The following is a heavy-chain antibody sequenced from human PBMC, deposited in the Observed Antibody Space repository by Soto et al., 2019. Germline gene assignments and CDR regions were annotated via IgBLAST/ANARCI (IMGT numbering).Heavy chain of an antibody. CDR2: ISAYNGNT. J-gene: IGHJ6*02. D-gene: IGHD6-19*01. CDR3: ARDIAVAGTFYYYYGMDV. Sequence: ASVKVSCKASGYTFTSYGISWVRQAPGQGLEWMGWISAYNGNTNYAQKLQGRVTMTTDTSTSTAYMELRSLRSDDTAVYYCARDIAVAGTFYYYYGMDVWGQGTTVTVSS. CDR1: GYTFTSYG. V-gene: IGHV1-18*04.